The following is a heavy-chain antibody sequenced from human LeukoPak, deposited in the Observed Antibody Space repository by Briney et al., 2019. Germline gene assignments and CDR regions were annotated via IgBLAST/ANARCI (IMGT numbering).Heavy chain of an antibody. V-gene: IGHV1-18*01. D-gene: IGHD3-22*01. CDR1: GYIFTSYG. CDR2: ISIHNGFT. CDR3: ARDMRHYRNYDSSGYYYNFEY. J-gene: IGHJ4*02. Sequence: ASVKVSCKASGYIFTSYGITWVRHAPGQGLEWMGWISIHNGFTRYSQKFQGRVTMTRDTSTSTAYMDLRSLRADDTAVYYCARDMRHYRNYDSSGYYYNFEYWGQGTLVTVSS.